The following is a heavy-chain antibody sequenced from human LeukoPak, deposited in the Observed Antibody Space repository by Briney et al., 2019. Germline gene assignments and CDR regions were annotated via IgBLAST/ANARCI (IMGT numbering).Heavy chain of an antibody. D-gene: IGHD3-22*01. CDR1: GYSFTSYW. CDR3: ARQFSLLKYYYDSSGYQTYYYYYMDV. Sequence: GESLKISCKGSGYSFTSYWIAWVRQVPGKGLEWMGIIYPGDSDTRYSPSFQGQVTISADKSISTAYLQWSSLKASDTAMYYCARQFSLLKYYYDSSGYQTYYYYYMDVWGQGTTVTVSS. CDR2: IYPGDSDT. V-gene: IGHV5-51*01. J-gene: IGHJ6*03.